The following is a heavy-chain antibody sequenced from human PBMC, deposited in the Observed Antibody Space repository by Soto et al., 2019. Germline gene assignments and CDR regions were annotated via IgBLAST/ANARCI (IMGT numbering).Heavy chain of an antibody. V-gene: IGHV1-2*02. J-gene: IGHJ5*02. CDR1: GYPFTGYY. CDR2: INPSGGT. D-gene: IGHD2-8*01. CDR3: ARDRFMAIVLMVYVKGFAP. Sequence: QVQLVQAGAEVKKPGASVKVSCKASGYPFTGYYLHWVRQAPGQGLEWMGWINPSGGTKYAQKFQGRVTMTRDTSINTAYMELSRLRSDDTAFYYCARDRFMAIVLMVYVKGFAPWGHGTLVTVSS.